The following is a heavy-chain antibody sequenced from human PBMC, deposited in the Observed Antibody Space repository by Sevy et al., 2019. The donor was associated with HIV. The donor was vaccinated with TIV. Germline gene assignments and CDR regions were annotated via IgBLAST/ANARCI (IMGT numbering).Heavy chain of an antibody. CDR2: ISSSSSYI. V-gene: IGHV3-21*01. J-gene: IGHJ1*01. CDR3: ARDPSIAVAGTGGYFQH. CDR1: GFTFSSYS. D-gene: IGHD6-19*01. Sequence: GGSLRLSCAASGFTFSSYSMNWVRQAPGKGLEWVSSISSSSSYIYYADSVKGRFTISRDNAKNSLYLQMNSLRAEDTAVYYCARDPSIAVAGTGGYFQHWGQVTLVTVSS.